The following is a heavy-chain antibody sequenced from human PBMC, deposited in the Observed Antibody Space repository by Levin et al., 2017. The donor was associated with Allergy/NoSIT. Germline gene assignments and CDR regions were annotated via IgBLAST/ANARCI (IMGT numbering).Heavy chain of an antibody. V-gene: IGHV4-4*07. Sequence: PSETLSLTCTVSGDSLSNYYWNWIRQPAGKGLEWIGRIHISGSTNYNPSLKSRVTMSVETSKNQFSLKLSSVTAADTAVYYCARDPFENADPGYNWFDPWGQGTLVTVSS. CDR2: IHISGST. J-gene: IGHJ5*02. CDR3: ARDPFENADPGYNWFDP. CDR1: GDSLSNYY. D-gene: IGHD3-9*01.